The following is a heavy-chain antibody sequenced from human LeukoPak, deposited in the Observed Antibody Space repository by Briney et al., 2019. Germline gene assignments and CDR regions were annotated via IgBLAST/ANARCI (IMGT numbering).Heavy chain of an antibody. CDR3: ARALYCSGGSCYIKPFDY. D-gene: IGHD2-15*01. CDR1: GFTFSSYA. Sequence: PGRSLRLSCAASGFTFSSYAMHWVRQAPGKGLEWVAVISYDGSNKYYADSVKGRFTISRDNSKNTLYLQMNSLRAEDTAVYYCARALYCSGGSCYIKPFDYWGQGTLVTVSS. V-gene: IGHV3-30-3*01. CDR2: ISYDGSNK. J-gene: IGHJ4*02.